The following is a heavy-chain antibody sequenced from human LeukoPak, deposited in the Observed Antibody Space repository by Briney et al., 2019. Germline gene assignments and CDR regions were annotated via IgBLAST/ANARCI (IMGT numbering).Heavy chain of an antibody. V-gene: IGHV1-2*06. J-gene: IGHJ3*01. CDR2: INPKSGGT. CDR3: ARDPGLYCSSTSCP. D-gene: IGHD2-2*01. Sequence: ASVKVSCKASGYTFTDYYIHWVRQAPGQGLEWMGRINPKSGGTNYAQKFQGRVTMTRDTSISTAYMELSRLRSDDTAVYYCARDPGLYCSSTSCPWGQGTMVTVSS. CDR1: GYTFTDYY.